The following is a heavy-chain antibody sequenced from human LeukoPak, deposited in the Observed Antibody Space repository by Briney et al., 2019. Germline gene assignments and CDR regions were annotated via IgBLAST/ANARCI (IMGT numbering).Heavy chain of an antibody. CDR2: INPNSGGT. V-gene: IGHV1-2*02. CDR3: ARDRATEAFDI. J-gene: IGHJ3*02. D-gene: IGHD1-26*01. CDR1: GYTFTGYY. Sequence: ASVKVSCKTSGYTFTGYYMHWVRQAPGQGLEWMGWINPNSGGTNYAQKFQGRVTMTGDTSISTAYMELSSLRSEDTAVYYCARDRATEAFDIWGQGTMVTVSS.